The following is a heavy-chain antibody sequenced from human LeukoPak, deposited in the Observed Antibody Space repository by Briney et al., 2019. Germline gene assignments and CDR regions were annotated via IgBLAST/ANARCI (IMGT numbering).Heavy chain of an antibody. CDR1: GYSISSGYY. CDR3: ARDQFGYFDY. Sequence: SETLSLTCSVSGYSISSGYYWGWIRQPPGKGLEWIGSIYHSGSTYYNPSLKSRVTISVDTSKNQFSLKLSSVTAADTAVYYCARDQFGYFDYWGQGTLVTVSS. D-gene: IGHD3-16*01. CDR2: IYHSGST. J-gene: IGHJ4*02. V-gene: IGHV4-38-2*02.